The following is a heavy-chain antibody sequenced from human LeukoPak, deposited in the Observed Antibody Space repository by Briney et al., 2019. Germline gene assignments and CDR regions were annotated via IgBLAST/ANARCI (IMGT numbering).Heavy chain of an antibody. CDR2: IWYDGSNK. D-gene: IGHD2-8*01. Sequence: GGSLRLSCAASGFTFSSYGMHWVRQAPGKGLEWVAVIWYDGSNKYYADSVKGRFTISRDNSKNTLYLQMNSLRAEDMAVYYCARDGCTNGVCFYFDYWGQGTLVTVSS. CDR1: GFTFSSYG. V-gene: IGHV3-33*01. J-gene: IGHJ4*02. CDR3: ARDGCTNGVCFYFDY.